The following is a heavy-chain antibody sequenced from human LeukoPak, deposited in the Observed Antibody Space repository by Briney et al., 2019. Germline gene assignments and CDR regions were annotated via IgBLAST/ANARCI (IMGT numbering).Heavy chain of an antibody. CDR3: ARDHYDILTGYYKGLDY. D-gene: IGHD3-9*01. CDR2: IYYSGST. J-gene: IGHJ4*02. Sequence: PSETLSLTCTVSGGSISGYYWSWIRQPPGKGLEWIGYIYYSGSTNYNPSLKSRVTISVDTSKNQFSLKLSSVTAADTAVYYCARDHYDILTGYYKGLDYWGQGTLVTVSS. CDR1: GGSISGYY. V-gene: IGHV4-59*01.